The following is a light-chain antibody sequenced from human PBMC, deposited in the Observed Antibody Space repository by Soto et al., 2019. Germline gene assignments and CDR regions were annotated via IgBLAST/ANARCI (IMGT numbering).Light chain of an antibody. Sequence: SAVTLSVSPWYRATLSGRASQTVSSTLAWYQQKPGQAPRRLIYAASTRATGIPDRFSGSGSGTEFTLTISSLEPDDFAVYYCQQRSNWSITFGQGTRLEI. CDR1: QTVSST. J-gene: IGKJ5*01. V-gene: IGKV3-11*01. CDR3: QQRSNWSIT. CDR2: AAS.